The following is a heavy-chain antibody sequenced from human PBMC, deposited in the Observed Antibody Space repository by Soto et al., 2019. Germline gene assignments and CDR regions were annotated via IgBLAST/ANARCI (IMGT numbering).Heavy chain of an antibody. CDR1: GFTFTNAW. CDR2: IKSKTDGETT. Sequence: GGSLRLSCAASGFTFTNAWMSWVRQAPGKGLEWVGRIKSKTDGETTDYAAPVKGRFTISRDDSKNTMYLQMNSLQIEDTAVYYCTLHIVVVTSVHNYFNHWGQGTLVTVSS. J-gene: IGHJ4*02. D-gene: IGHD2-21*02. CDR3: TLHIVVVTSVHNYFNH. V-gene: IGHV3-15*01.